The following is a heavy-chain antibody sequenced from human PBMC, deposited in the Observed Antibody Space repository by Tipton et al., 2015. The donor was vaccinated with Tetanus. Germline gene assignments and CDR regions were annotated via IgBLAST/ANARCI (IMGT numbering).Heavy chain of an antibody. CDR3: ARDQIVEQATRDHDYGVDV. V-gene: IGHV3-7*01. D-gene: IGHD3-22*01. Sequence: SLRLSCEASGFTFNTYWMNWVRQAPGKGLGWVANIKQDGSEKYYVDSVKGRFTISRDNAKNSLYLQMNSLRAEDTAVYYCARDQIVEQATRDHDYGVDVWGQGTTVTVSS. J-gene: IGHJ6*02. CDR2: IKQDGSEK. CDR1: GFTFNTYW.